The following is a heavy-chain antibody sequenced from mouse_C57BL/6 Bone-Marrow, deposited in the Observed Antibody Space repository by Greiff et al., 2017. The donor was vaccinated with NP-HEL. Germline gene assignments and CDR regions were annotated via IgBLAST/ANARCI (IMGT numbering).Heavy chain of an antibody. CDR3: TRDQDRDYYYGSSHGAWFAY. D-gene: IGHD1-1*01. J-gene: IGHJ3*01. CDR2: ISSGGDYI. V-gene: IGHV5-9-1*02. CDR1: GFTFSSYA. Sequence: DVMLVESGEGLVKPGGSLKLSCAASGFTFSSYAMSWVRQTPEKRLEWVAYISSGGDYIYYADTVKGRFTISRDNARNTLYLQMSSLKSEDTAMYYCTRDQDRDYYYGSSHGAWFAYWGQGTLVTVSA.